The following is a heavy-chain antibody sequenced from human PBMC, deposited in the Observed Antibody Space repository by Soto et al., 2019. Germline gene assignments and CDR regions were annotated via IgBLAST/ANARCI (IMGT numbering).Heavy chain of an antibody. CDR2: IYYSGST. Sequence: QLQLQESGPGLVKPSETLSLTCTVSGGSISSSSYYWGWIRQPPGKGLEWIGSIYYSGSTYYNPSLKSRVTISVDTSKNQFSLKLSSVTAADTAVYYCARHDDPYSSSGYYYYYGMDVWGQGTTVTVSS. D-gene: IGHD6-6*01. CDR1: GGSISSSSYY. V-gene: IGHV4-39*01. CDR3: ARHDDPYSSSGYYYYYGMDV. J-gene: IGHJ6*02.